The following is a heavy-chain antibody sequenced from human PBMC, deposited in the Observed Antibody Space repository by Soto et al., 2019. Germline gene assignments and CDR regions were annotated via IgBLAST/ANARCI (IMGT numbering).Heavy chain of an antibody. CDR3: AKDVSDY. Sequence: QITLRESGPTLVQPTQTLMLTCTFSGFSLSTSGVGVAWIRQPPGKALEWLALIYWDDDKRYTPSLKNRLTITKDTSKNQVVLTMTNMDPTDTATYYCAKDVSDYWGQGTLVTVSS. CDR2: IYWDDDK. J-gene: IGHJ4*02. V-gene: IGHV2-5*02. CDR1: GFSLSTSGVG.